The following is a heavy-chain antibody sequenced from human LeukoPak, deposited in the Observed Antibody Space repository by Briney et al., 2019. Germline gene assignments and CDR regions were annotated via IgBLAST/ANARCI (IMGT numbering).Heavy chain of an antibody. D-gene: IGHD3-22*01. Sequence: SETLSLTCTVSGGSISTYYWSWIRQPAGKGLEWIGRIYTSGSTNNNPSLKSRVTMSVDTSKNQFSLKLSSVTAADTAVYYCVRVIGAPNYYYYMDVWGKGTTVTVSS. CDR2: IYTSGST. CDR1: GGSISTYY. J-gene: IGHJ6*03. CDR3: VRVIGAPNYYYYMDV. V-gene: IGHV4-4*07.